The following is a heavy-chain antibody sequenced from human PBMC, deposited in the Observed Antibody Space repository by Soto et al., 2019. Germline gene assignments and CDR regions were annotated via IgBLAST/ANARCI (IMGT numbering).Heavy chain of an antibody. CDR3: ARVASHAFDI. J-gene: IGHJ3*02. V-gene: IGHV4-59*01. Sequence: SETLSLTCTVSGGSISSYYWSWIRQPPGKGLEWIGYIYYGGSTNYNPSLKSRVTISVDTSKNQFSLKLSSVTAADTAVYYCARVASHAFDIWGQGTMVTVSS. CDR2: IYYGGST. CDR1: GGSISSYY.